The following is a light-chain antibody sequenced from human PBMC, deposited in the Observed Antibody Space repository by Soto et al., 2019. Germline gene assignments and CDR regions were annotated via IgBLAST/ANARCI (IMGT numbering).Light chain of an antibody. V-gene: IGKV3-11*01. CDR1: QSVSFY. J-gene: IGKJ2*01. CDR2: DAS. CDR3: LQRSKWPYT. Sequence: EIVLTQSPATLSLSPGERATLSCRASQSVSFYLAWYQQKPGQAPRLLIYDASNRATGIPARFSGSGSGTDFTLTSSSLEPEDFEVYSCLQRSKWPYTFGQGTKVDIK.